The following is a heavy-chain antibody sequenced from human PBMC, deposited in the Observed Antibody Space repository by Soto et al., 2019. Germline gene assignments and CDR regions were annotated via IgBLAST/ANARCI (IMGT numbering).Heavy chain of an antibody. D-gene: IGHD6-19*01. J-gene: IGHJ4*02. CDR2: ISYDGSNK. Sequence: QVQLVESGGGVVQPGRSLRLSCAASGFTFSSYAMHWVRQAPGKGLEWVAVISYDGSNKYYADSVKGRFTISRDNSKNTLYLQMNSLRAEDTAVYYCARELVTRAVAEIDYWGQGTLVTVSS. CDR1: GFTFSSYA. CDR3: ARELVTRAVAEIDY. V-gene: IGHV3-30-3*01.